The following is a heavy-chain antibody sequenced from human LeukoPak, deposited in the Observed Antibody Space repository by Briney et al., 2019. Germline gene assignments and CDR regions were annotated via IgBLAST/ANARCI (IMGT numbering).Heavy chain of an antibody. CDR1: GFTFSSYW. CDR2: INRDGSYT. Sequence: GGSLRLSCAASGFTFSSYWMHWVRQAPEKGLVWVSRINRDGSYTVYADSVKGRFTISRDNAKITLHLQMNSLRAEDTAVYYCARDDQFDSWGQGTLVTVSS. CDR3: ARDDQFDS. V-gene: IGHV3-74*01. J-gene: IGHJ4*02.